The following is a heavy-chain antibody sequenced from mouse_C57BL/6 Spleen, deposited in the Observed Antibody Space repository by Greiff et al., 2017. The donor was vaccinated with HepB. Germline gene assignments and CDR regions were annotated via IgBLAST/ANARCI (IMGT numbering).Heavy chain of an antibody. CDR3: ARGCYGSSYAMDY. D-gene: IGHD1-1*01. Sequence: VQLQQSGPELVKPGASVKIPCKASGYTFTDYNMDWVKQSNGKSLEWIGDINPNNGVTIYNQKFKGKATLTVDKSSSTAYMELRSLTSEDTAVYYCARGCYGSSYAMDYWGQGPSVTVSS. V-gene: IGHV1-18*01. CDR1: GYTFTDYN. CDR2: INPNNGVT. J-gene: IGHJ4*01.